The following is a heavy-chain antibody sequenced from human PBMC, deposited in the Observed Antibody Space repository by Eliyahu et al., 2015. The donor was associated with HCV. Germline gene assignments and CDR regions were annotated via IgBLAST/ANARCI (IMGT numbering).Heavy chain of an antibody. CDR1: GFTFGDYA. D-gene: IGHD3-22*01. Sequence: DVQLEESGGGLVQPGRSLRLSCXXSGFTFGDYAMSWLRQAPGKGLEWVGFIRRKASGGTTEYAASVKGRFTISRDDSKNIAYLQMNSLKTEDTAVYYCSRAPSDSSGFPLDYWGQGTLVTVSS. J-gene: IGHJ4*02. CDR3: SRAPSDSSGFPLDY. CDR2: IRRKASGGTT. V-gene: IGHV3-49*03.